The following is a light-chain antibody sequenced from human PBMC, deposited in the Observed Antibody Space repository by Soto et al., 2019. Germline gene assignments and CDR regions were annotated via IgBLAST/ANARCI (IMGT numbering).Light chain of an antibody. CDR2: EVS. CDR3: SSYAGSNWWV. V-gene: IGLV2-8*01. J-gene: IGLJ1*01. Sequence: QSALAQPPSPSGSPGQSVTISCTGTSSDIGGYNYVSWYQQHPGKAPKLMIYEVSKRPSGVPDRFSGSKSGNTASLTVSGLQAEDEADYYCSSYAGSNWWVFGTGTKVTVL. CDR1: SSDIGGYNY.